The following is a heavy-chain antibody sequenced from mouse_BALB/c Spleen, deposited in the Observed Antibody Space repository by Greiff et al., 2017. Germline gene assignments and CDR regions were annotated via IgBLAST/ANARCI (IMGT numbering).Heavy chain of an antibody. CDR3: ARVITNYYAMDY. D-gene: IGHD2-4*01. J-gene: IGHJ4*01. Sequence: DVMLVESGGGLVKPGGSLKLSCAASGFTFSSYAMSWVRQSPEKRLEWVAEISSGGSYTYYPDTVTGRFTISRDNAKNTLYLEMSSLRSEDTAMYYCARVITNYYAMDYWGQGTSVTVSS. CDR1: GFTFSSYA. V-gene: IGHV5-9-4*01. CDR2: ISSGGSYT.